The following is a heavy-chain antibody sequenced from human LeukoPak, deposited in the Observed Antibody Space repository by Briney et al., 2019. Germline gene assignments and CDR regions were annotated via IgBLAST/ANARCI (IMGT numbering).Heavy chain of an antibody. Sequence: PRGCLSLSCAPSGLTFTSYWMHWVRHAPGKGLVWVSRINIDVRRTSYADSAKGRFTISRDNARNKLYLQMSSLRAEDTAVYYCARALEVPHRGVEYYFDYWGQGTLVTVSS. CDR3: ARALEVPHRGVEYYFDY. J-gene: IGHJ4*02. CDR2: INIDVRRT. V-gene: IGHV3-74*01. D-gene: IGHD3-3*01. CDR1: GLTFTSYW.